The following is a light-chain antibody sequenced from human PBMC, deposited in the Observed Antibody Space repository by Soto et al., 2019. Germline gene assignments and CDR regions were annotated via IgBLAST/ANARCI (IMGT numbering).Light chain of an antibody. CDR2: DVS. V-gene: IGLV2-11*01. CDR3: CSYAGSFTYVV. CDR1: SSDVGGYKY. J-gene: IGLJ2*01. Sequence: QSVLTQPRSVSGSPGQSVTISCTGTSSDVGGYKYVSWYQHHPGKAPKFMIYDVSKRPSGVPDRFSGSKSGNTASLTISGLQAEDEADYYCCSYAGSFTYVVFGGGTQLTVL.